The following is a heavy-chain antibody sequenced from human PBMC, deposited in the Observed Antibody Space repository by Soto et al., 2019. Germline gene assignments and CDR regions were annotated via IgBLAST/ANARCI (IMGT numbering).Heavy chain of an antibody. CDR1: GYTFTTYG. CDR2: ISAYNGNT. Sequence: ASVKVSCKASGYTFTTYGITWVRQAPGQGLEWMGWISAYNGNTNYAQRLQGRVTMTTDTSTSTGYMELRSLRSDDTAVYYCARGCCSSASCLRNHAFDIWGQGTMVTVSS. V-gene: IGHV1-18*01. CDR3: ARGCCSSASCLRNHAFDI. J-gene: IGHJ3*02. D-gene: IGHD2-2*01.